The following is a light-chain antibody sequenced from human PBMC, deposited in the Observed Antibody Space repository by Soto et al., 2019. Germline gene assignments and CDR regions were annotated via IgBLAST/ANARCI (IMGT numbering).Light chain of an antibody. CDR1: QTVSSNY. J-gene: IGKJ5*01. CDR3: QQYTGPPTT. Sequence: ETILPQSPDTLSLSPGERATLSGRASQTVSSNYLAWCQQRPGQAPRLLIYGASTRAAGIPDRFSGSGSGTDFTLTITRLEPEDSAVYFCQQYTGPPTTVGHGTRLEIK. V-gene: IGKV3-20*01. CDR2: GAS.